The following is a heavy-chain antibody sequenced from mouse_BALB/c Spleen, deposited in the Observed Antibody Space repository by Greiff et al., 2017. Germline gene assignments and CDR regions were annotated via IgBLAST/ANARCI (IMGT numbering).Heavy chain of an antibody. J-gene: IGHJ4*01. CDR2: ISSGSSTI. CDR1: GFTFSSFG. D-gene: IGHD1-1*01. Sequence: EVKVEESGGGLVQPGGSRKLSCAASGFTFSSFGMHWVRQAPEKGLEWVAYISSGSSTIYYADTVKGRFTISRDNPKNTLFLQMTSLRSEDTAMYYCARSGSSAYAMDYWGQGTSVTVSS. V-gene: IGHV5-17*02. CDR3: ARSGSSAYAMDY.